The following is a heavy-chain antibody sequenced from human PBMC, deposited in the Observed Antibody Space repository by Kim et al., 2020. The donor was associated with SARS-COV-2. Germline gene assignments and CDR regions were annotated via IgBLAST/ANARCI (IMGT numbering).Heavy chain of an antibody. V-gene: IGHV4-34*01. CDR1: GGSFSGYY. CDR2: INHSGST. J-gene: IGHJ3*02. D-gene: IGHD2-15*01. Sequence: SETLSLTCAVYGGSFSGYYWSWIRQPPGKGLEWIGEINHSGSTNYNPSLKSRVTISVDTSKNQFSLKLSSVTAADTAVYYCARGRGYGYAFDIWGQGTM. CDR3: ARGRGYGYAFDI.